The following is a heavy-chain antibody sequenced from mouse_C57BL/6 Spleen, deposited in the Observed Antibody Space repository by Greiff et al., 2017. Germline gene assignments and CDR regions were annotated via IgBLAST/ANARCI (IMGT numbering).Heavy chain of an antibody. Sequence: VQLQQPGAELVMPGASVKLSCKASGYTFTSYWMHWVKQRPGQGLEWIGEIDPSDSYTNYNQKFKGKSTLTVDKSSSTAYMQLSSLTSEDSAVYYCARDGYRYAMDYWGQGTSVTVSS. V-gene: IGHV1-69*01. J-gene: IGHJ4*01. CDR1: GYTFTSYW. CDR2: IDPSDSYT. D-gene: IGHD2-3*01. CDR3: ARDGYRYAMDY.